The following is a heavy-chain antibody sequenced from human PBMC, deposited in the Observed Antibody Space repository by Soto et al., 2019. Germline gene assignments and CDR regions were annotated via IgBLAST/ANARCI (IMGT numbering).Heavy chain of an antibody. Sequence: EVQLLESGGDLVEPGGSVRLSCVGSGFTFSSYPMNWVRQAPGKGLEWVSAISGTSDMTYYANSVTGRFTISRDNSKNTLYLQVSSLRVEDTAIYYCAKYRWGATTVTSINWGRGTLVTVSS. V-gene: IGHV3-23*01. CDR2: ISGTSDMT. CDR1: GFTFSSYP. D-gene: IGHD4-4*01. CDR3: AKYRWGATTVTSIN. J-gene: IGHJ1*01.